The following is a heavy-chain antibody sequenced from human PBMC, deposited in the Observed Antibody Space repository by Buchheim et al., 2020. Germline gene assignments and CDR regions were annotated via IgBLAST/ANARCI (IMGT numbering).Heavy chain of an antibody. Sequence: EVQLVESGGGLVQPGGSLRLSCAASGFTVSSNYMSWVRQAPGRGLEWVSVIYSAGSTYYADSVRGRFTISRDNSKNTLFLQMNSLRAEDTAVYHCARAPPPSDYVWRTLDYWGQGTL. CDR1: GFTVSSNY. J-gene: IGHJ4*02. V-gene: IGHV3-66*01. CDR3: ARAPPPSDYVWRTLDY. CDR2: IYSAGST. D-gene: IGHD3-16*01.